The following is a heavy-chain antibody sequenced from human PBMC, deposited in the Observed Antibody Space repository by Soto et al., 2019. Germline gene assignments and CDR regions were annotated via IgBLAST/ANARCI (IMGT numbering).Heavy chain of an antibody. CDR1: GFTFSSYT. CDR3: ARDNGYYSSTSCSDGYFDY. D-gene: IGHD2-2*03. J-gene: IGHJ4*02. CDR2: ISSSSSYI. Sequence: EVQLVESGGGLVKPGGSLRLSCAASGFTFSSYTMNWVRQAPGKGLECVASISSSSSYINYADSVKGRFTISRDNAKNSLYLQMNSLRAEDTAVYYCARDNGYYSSTSCSDGYFDYWGQGTLVTVSS. V-gene: IGHV3-21*01.